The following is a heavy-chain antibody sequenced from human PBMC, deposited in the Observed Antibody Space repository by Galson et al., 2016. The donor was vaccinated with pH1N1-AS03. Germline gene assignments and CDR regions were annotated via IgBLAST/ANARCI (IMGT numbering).Heavy chain of an antibody. CDR2: IDQDGSEK. Sequence: SLRLSCAASGFRFIDYWMTWVRQAPGKGLEWVANIDQDGSEKYYMESVAGRFTISRDNAKNSLSLQMNSLRSADTAVYYCTSGMVELDYWGQGTLVTVSS. D-gene: IGHD3-10*01. V-gene: IGHV3-7*01. CDR1: GFRFIDYW. J-gene: IGHJ4*02. CDR3: TSGMVELDY.